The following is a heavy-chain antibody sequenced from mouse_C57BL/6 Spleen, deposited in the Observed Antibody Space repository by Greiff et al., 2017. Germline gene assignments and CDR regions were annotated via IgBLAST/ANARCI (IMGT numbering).Heavy chain of an antibody. V-gene: IGHV10-3*01. Sequence: EVQLVESGGGLVQPKGSLKLSCAASGFTFNTYAMHWVRQAPGKGLEWVARIRSKSSNYATYYADSVKDRFTISRDDSQSMLYLQMNNLKTEDTAMYYCVREGIYDGYYDAMDYWGQGTSVTVSS. CDR1: GFTFNTYA. CDR2: IRSKSSNYAT. J-gene: IGHJ4*01. D-gene: IGHD2-3*01. CDR3: VREGIYDGYYDAMDY.